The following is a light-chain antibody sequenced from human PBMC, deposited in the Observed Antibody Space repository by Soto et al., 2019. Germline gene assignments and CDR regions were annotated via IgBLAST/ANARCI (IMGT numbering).Light chain of an antibody. CDR1: NIGSKS. V-gene: IGLV3-21*04. CDR3: QVWDPV. Sequence: SYELTQPPSVSVAPGKTARITCGGTNIGSKSVHWYQQKPGQAPVLVIYYDSDRPSGIPERFSGSNSGNTATLTISRVEAGDEADYYCQVWDPVFGGGTKLTVL. CDR2: YDS. J-gene: IGLJ2*01.